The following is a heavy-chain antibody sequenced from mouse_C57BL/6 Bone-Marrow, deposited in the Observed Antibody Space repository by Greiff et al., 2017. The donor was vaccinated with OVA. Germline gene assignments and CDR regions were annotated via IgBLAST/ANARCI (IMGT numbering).Heavy chain of an antibody. CDR2: IDPSDSYT. CDR3: ARRGKLGRDFAY. CDR1: GYTFTSYW. D-gene: IGHD4-1*01. J-gene: IGHJ3*01. V-gene: IGHV1-69*01. Sequence: QVQLQQPGAELVMPGASVKLSCKASGYTFTSYWMHWVKQRPGQGLEWIGEIDPSDSYTNYNQKFKGKSTLTVYKSSSTAYMQLSSLTSEDSAVYYCARRGKLGRDFAYWGQGTLVTVSA.